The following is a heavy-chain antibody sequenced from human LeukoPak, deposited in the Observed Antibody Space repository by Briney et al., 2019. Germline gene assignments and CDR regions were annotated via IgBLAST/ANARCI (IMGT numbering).Heavy chain of an antibody. V-gene: IGHV3-7*01. D-gene: IGHD6-6*01. CDR1: GFIFSNYA. CDR2: IKQDGSEK. Sequence: GGSLRLSCAASGFIFSNYALAWVRQAPGKGLEWVANIKQDGSEKYYVDSVKGRFTISRDNAKNSLYLQMNSLGAEDTAVYYCARADSSIAARLSRSSIFNYYYYMDVWGKGTTVTVSS. J-gene: IGHJ6*03. CDR3: ARADSSIAARLSRSSIFNYYYYMDV.